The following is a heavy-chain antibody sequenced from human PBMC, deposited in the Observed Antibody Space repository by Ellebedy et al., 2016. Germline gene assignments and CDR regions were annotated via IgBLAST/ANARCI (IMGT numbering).Heavy chain of an antibody. CDR3: ARAGLFYYGSETYYILEF. D-gene: IGHD3-10*01. CDR2: IYYSGST. CDR1: GGSISSFY. V-gene: IGHV4-59*01. J-gene: IGHJ4*02. Sequence: GSLRLXXTVSGGSISSFYWTWIRQPPGKGLEWIGYIYYSGSTNYNPSLKSRVTISLDTPKNQFSLKLSSVTAADTAVYYCARAGLFYYGSETYYILEFWGQGALVTVSS.